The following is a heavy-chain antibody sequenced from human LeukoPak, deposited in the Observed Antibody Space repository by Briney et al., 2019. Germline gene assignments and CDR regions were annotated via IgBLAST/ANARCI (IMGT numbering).Heavy chain of an antibody. J-gene: IGHJ3*02. CDR3: ARGVATIRTAFDI. V-gene: IGHV3-9*01. Sequence: PGGSLRLSCAASGFTFDDYAMHWVRQAPGKGLEWVSGISWNSGSIGYADSVKGRFTISRDNAKNSLYLQMNSLRAEDTAVYYCARGVATIRTAFDIWGQGTMVTVSS. D-gene: IGHD5-12*01. CDR1: GFTFDDYA. CDR2: ISWNSGSI.